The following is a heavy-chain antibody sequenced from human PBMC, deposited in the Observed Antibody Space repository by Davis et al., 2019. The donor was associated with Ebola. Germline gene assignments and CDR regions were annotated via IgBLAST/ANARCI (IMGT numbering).Heavy chain of an antibody. CDR2: INSDGSST. CDR3: ARGGRYSSSWPGNYHYYYYYGMDV. J-gene: IGHJ6*02. D-gene: IGHD6-13*01. Sequence: GESLKISCAASGFTFSSYWMHWVRQAPGKGLVWVSRINSDGSSTSYADSVKGRFTISRDNAKNTLYLQMNSLRAEDTAVYYCARGGRYSSSWPGNYHYYYYYGMDVWGQGTTVTVSS. V-gene: IGHV3-74*01. CDR1: GFTFSSYW.